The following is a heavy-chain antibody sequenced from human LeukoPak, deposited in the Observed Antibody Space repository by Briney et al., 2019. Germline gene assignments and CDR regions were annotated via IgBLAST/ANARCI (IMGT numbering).Heavy chain of an antibody. CDR3: AGHGPGIAATADY. J-gene: IGHJ4*02. CDR2: ISGSDGST. D-gene: IGHD6-13*01. CDR1: GFTFSTYW. V-gene: IGHV3-23*01. Sequence: PGGSLRLSCAASGFTFSTYWMTWVRQAPGKGLEWVSGISGSDGSTYYSDSVKGRFTISRDNSKNTLYLQMNSLRAEDTAVYYCAGHGPGIAATADYWGQGTLVTVSS.